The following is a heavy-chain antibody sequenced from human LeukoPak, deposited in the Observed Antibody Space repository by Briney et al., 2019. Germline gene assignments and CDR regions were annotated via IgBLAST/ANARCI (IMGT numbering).Heavy chain of an antibody. V-gene: IGHV3-13*04. D-gene: IGHD3-16*01. CDR2: IGTVGDT. CDR1: GFTFSRFD. CDR3: VRGGEIGFDS. J-gene: IGHJ5*01. Sequence: GGSLRLSCAASGFTFSRFDMHWVRQATGKGLEWISSIGTVGDTYYIGSVKGRFTISRENAKSSLYLQMNSLRAGDTDVYYCVRGGEIGFDSWGQGTLVTVSS.